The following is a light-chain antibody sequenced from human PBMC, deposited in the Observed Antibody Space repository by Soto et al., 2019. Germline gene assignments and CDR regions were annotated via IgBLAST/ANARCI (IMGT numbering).Light chain of an antibody. Sequence: TQSPSSLSASVGDRVTITCRASRDITDYLAWYQQKPGQAPRLLIYDASNRATGIPARFSGSGSGTDFTLTISSLEPEDFAVYYCQQRSNWPPTFGGGTKVEIK. CDR1: RDITDY. V-gene: IGKV3-11*01. CDR3: QQRSNWPPT. J-gene: IGKJ4*01. CDR2: DAS.